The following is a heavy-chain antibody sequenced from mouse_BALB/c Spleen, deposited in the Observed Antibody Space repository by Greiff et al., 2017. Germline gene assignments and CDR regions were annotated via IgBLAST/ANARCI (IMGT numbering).Heavy chain of an antibody. CDR2: ISDGGSYT. J-gene: IGHJ4*01. D-gene: IGHD1-2*01. V-gene: IGHV5-4*02. Sequence: EVKLMESGGGLVKPGGSLKLSCAASGFTFSDYYMYWVRQTPEKRLEWVATISDGGSYTYYPDSVKGRFTISRDNAKNNLYLQMSSLKSEDTAMYYCARGTYGYYAMDYWGQGTSVTVSS. CDR1: GFTFSDYY. CDR3: ARGTYGYYAMDY.